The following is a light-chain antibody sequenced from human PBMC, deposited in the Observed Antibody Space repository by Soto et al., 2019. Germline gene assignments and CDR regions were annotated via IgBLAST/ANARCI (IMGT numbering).Light chain of an antibody. Sequence: VLTQSPGTLSLSPGERATLSCRATSNTSSSWIAWYQQKPGQAPNLLIYGASNRASGIPERFSGSGSGTDFTLTISSLQPDDFAVYYCQHFSGYSCTFGQGTKVDIK. CDR2: GAS. CDR3: QHFSGYSCT. J-gene: IGKJ1*01. CDR1: SNTSSSW. V-gene: IGKV3-20*01.